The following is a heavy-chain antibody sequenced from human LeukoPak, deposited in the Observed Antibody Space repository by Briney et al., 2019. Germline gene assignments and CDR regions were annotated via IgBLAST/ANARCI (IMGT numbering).Heavy chain of an antibody. CDR3: ASLGGWFGESGFDY. D-gene: IGHD3-10*01. CDR2: MNPNSGNT. J-gene: IGHJ4*02. Sequence: ASVKVSCKASGYTFTSYDINWVRQATGQGLEWMGWMNPNSGNTGYAQKFQGRVTMTRNTSISTAYMELSSLRSEDAALYYCASLGGWFGESGFDYWGQGTLVTVSS. CDR1: GYTFTSYD. V-gene: IGHV1-8*01.